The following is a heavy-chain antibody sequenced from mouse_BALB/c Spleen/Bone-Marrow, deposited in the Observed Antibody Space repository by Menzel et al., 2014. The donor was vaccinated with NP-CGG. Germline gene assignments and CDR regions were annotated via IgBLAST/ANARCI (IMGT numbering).Heavy chain of an antibody. V-gene: IGHV1-69*02. D-gene: IGHD2-2*01. J-gene: IGHJ2*01. CDR2: INPSASDN. CDR3: ARLGGLRVLDY. Sequence: QVQLKESGAELVQPGASVRLSCTASGYSFTSYWMNWVKQRPGQGLEWIGMINPSASDNRLNQRFKDKATLTVDKSSSTAYMQLSSPTAEDSAVYYCARLGGLRVLDYWGQGTTLTVSS. CDR1: GYSFTSYW.